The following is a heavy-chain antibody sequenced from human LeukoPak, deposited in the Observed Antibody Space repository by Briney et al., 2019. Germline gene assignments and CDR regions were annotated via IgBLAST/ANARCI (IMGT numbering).Heavy chain of an antibody. CDR2: ISSSSSTI. CDR1: GFTFSSYS. Sequence: GGSLRLSCAASGFTFSSYSMNWVRQAPGKGLEWVSYISSSSSTIYYADSVKGRFTISRDNAKNSLYLQMNSLRAEDTAVYYCARKMVGYDSSGYYSIAFDIWGQGTMVTFSS. J-gene: IGHJ3*02. CDR3: ARKMVGYDSSGYYSIAFDI. D-gene: IGHD3-22*01. V-gene: IGHV3-48*01.